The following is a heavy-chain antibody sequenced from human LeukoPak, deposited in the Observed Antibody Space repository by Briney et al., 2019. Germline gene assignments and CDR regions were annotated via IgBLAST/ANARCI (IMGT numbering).Heavy chain of an antibody. CDR3: ASSQRYLPNDAFDI. J-gene: IGHJ3*02. CDR1: GYTFTSYG. CDR2: ISAYNGNT. Sequence: GASVKVSCKASGYTFTSYGISWVRQAPGQGLEWMGWISAYNGNTNYAQKLQGRVTMTTDTSTSTAYMELRSLRSDDTAVYYCASSQRYLPNDAFDIWGQGTMVTVSS. D-gene: IGHD1-14*01. V-gene: IGHV1-18*01.